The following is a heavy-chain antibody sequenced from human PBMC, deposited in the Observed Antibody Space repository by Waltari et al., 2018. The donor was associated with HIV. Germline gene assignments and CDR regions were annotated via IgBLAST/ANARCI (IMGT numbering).Heavy chain of an antibody. D-gene: IGHD2-21*02. J-gene: IGHJ2*01. V-gene: IGHV3-33*01. Sequence: TSGFAFSSYGFHWVRQAPGKGLEWVVVVWFDASKEHYAEFVKGRFTIYRDDSKNILHLQMNSLRAEDTALYYCARMAYCGGDCYSVYYFDLWGRGTRVTVSS. CDR3: ARMAYCGGDCYSVYYFDL. CDR1: GFAFSSYG. CDR2: VWFDASKE.